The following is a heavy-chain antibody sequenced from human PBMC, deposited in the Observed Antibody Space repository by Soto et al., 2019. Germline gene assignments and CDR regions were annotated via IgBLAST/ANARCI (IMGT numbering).Heavy chain of an antibody. Sequence: ASVKVSCKASGYTFTSYGISWVRQAPGQGLEWMGWISAYNGNTNYAQKFQGWVTMTRDTSISTAYMELSRLRSDDTAVYYCARSYYYDSSGFPNPDFDYWGQGTLVTVSS. CDR1: GYTFTSYG. D-gene: IGHD3-22*01. V-gene: IGHV1-18*01. CDR3: ARSYYYDSSGFPNPDFDY. CDR2: ISAYNGNT. J-gene: IGHJ4*02.